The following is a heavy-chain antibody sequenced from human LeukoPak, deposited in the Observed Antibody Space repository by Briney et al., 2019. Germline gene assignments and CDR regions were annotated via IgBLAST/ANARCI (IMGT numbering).Heavy chain of an antibody. CDR2: ISYDESNK. V-gene: IGHV3-30*18. CDR3: AELGITMIGGV. J-gene: IGHJ6*04. CDR1: GIAVSSNV. D-gene: IGHD3-10*02. Sequence: GGSLRLSCEASGIAVSSNVMHWVRQAPGRGLEWVAVISYDESNKYYADSVKGRFTISRDNSKNTVDMQMNSLRAEDTAVYYCAELGITMIGGVWGKGTTVTISS.